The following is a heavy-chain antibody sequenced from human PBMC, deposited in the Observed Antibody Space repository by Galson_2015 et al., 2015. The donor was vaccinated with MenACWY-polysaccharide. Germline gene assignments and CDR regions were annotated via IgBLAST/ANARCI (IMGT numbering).Heavy chain of an antibody. CDR1: GYTFTTYA. CDR3: ARDPNQKATTVPTGLYDY. V-gene: IGHV7-4-1*02. CDR2: INTNTGNP. D-gene: IGHD1-26*01. Sequence: SVKVSCKASGYTFTTYAMNWVRQAPGQGLEWMGGINTNTGNPTYAQGFTGRFVFSLDASVSTAYLQISSLKAEDTAVYYCARDPNQKATTVPTGLYDYRVQGTLVTVSS. J-gene: IGHJ4*02.